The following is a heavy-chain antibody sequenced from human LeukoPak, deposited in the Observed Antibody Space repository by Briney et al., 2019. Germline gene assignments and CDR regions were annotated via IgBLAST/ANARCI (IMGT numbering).Heavy chain of an antibody. CDR3: ATAVPDNFDY. CDR2: INHSGST. CDR1: GGSFSGYY. D-gene: IGHD6-19*01. V-gene: IGHV4-34*01. Sequence: SETLSLTCAVYGGSFSGYYWSWIRQPPGKGLEWIGEINHSGSTNYNPSLKSRVTISVDTSKNQFSLKLSSVTAADTAVYYCATAVPDNFDYWGQGTLVTVSS. J-gene: IGHJ4*02.